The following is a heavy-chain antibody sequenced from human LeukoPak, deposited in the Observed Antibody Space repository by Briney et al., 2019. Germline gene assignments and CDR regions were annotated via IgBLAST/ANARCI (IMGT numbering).Heavy chain of an antibody. Sequence: SETLSLTCTVSGGSISSYYWSWIRQPPGKGLEWIGYIYYSGSTNYNPSLKSRVTISVDTSKNQFSLKLSSVTAADTAVYYCARASADYYDSGSTPFDYWGQGTLVTVSS. V-gene: IGHV4-59*01. J-gene: IGHJ4*02. D-gene: IGHD3-10*01. CDR1: GGSISSYY. CDR3: ARASADYYDSGSTPFDY. CDR2: IYYSGST.